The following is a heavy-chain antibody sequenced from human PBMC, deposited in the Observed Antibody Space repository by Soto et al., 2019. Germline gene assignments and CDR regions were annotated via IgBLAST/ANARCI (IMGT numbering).Heavy chain of an antibody. CDR2: IKQDGSEE. CDR1: GQTFNRYW. V-gene: IGHV3-7*03. CDR3: VRTRFDSWSFNFYGMDV. D-gene: IGHD3-3*01. J-gene: IGHJ6*02. Sequence: DVQLAESGGGLVQPGGSLRLSCVASGQTFNRYWMSWVRQAPGKGLELLANIKQDGSEEYYVDSVKGRFTISRDNAKKSLYLQINSLRAEDTAMYYCVRTRFDSWSFNFYGMDVWGQGTTVTVSS.